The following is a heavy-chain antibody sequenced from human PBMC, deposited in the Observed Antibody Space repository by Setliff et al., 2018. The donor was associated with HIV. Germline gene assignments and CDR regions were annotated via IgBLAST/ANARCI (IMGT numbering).Heavy chain of an antibody. CDR3: AKDKGQKYADY. J-gene: IGHJ4*02. V-gene: IGHV3-30*02. CDR1: GFTFSNYG. D-gene: IGHD3-10*01. CDR2: IRYDGSDN. Sequence: GGSLRLSCAASGFTFSNYGMHWVRQAPGKGQEWVIFIRYDGSDNYYIDSVKGRFTISRDNSENTLYLQMNSLRDEDTAVYYCAKDKGQKYADYWGQGTMVTVSS.